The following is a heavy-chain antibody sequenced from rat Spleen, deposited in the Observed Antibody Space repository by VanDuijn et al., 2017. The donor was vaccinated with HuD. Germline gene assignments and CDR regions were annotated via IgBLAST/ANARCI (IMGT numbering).Heavy chain of an antibody. V-gene: IGHV3-3*01. CDR2: VNSAGST. CDR3: ARDNYDGTYYYGFAY. D-gene: IGHD1-12*02. CDR1: GHSISSSYR. J-gene: IGHJ3*01. Sequence: EVQLQESGPGLVKPSQSLSLTCSVTGHSISSSYRWNWIRKFPGNKLEWMGYVNSAGSTNYNPSLKSRISITRDTSKNQFFLQVDSVTTEDTATYYCARDNYDGTYYYGFAYWGQGTLVTVSS.